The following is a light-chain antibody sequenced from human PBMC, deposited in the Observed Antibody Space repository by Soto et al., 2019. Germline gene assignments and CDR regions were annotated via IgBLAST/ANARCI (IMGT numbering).Light chain of an antibody. V-gene: IGLV2-8*01. CDR2: EVT. J-gene: IGLJ1*01. CDR1: SSDVGGYNS. Sequence: QSVLTQPPSASGSPGQSVTISCTGTSSDVGGYNSVSWYQQHPGKAPKLIIYEVTKRPSGVPDRFSGSKSGTAASLTVSGLQAEDDAAYYCCSYAGSNTYVFGTGTKLTVL. CDR3: CSYAGSNTYV.